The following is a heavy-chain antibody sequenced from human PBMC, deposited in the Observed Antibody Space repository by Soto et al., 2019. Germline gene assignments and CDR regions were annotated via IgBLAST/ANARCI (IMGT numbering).Heavy chain of an antibody. CDR2: TYYRSKWYN. Sequence: SQTLSLTCAISGDSVSSSSATWNWLRQSPSRGLEWLGRTYYRSKWYNDYAVSVRSRITINPDTSKNQFSLKLSSVTAADTAVYYCARDRRYSGYEGFDPWGQGTLVTVSS. CDR1: GDSVSSSSAT. CDR3: ARDRRYSGYEGFDP. J-gene: IGHJ5*02. D-gene: IGHD5-12*01. V-gene: IGHV6-1*01.